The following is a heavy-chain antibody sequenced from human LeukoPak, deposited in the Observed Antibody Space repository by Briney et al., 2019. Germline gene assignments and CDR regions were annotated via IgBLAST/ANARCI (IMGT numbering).Heavy chain of an antibody. CDR3: AKIRAAAGGGPDY. V-gene: IGHV3-23*01. J-gene: IGHJ4*02. CDR2: ISGSGGST. Sequence: GGSLRLSCAASGFTVSSNYMSWVRQAPGKGLEWVSAISGSGGSTYYADSVKGRFTISRDNSKNTLYLQMNSLRAEDTAVYYCAKIRAAAGGGPDYWGQGTLVTVSS. CDR1: GFTVSSNY. D-gene: IGHD6-13*01.